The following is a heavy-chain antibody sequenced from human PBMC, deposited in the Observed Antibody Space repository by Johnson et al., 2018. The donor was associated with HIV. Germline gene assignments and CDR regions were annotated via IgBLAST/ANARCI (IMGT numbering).Heavy chain of an antibody. Sequence: VQLVESGGGVVRPGESLRLSCVASGFTFDDYDMTWVRQAPGKGLEWVSGINWNGASPGYSDSVKGRLTISRDNAKNSLYLQMNGLTAEDSALYYCAIATVYYDTSGYLTRPRAFDIWGQGTVVTVSS. J-gene: IGHJ3*02. V-gene: IGHV3-20*04. CDR1: GFTFDDYD. CDR3: AIATVYYDTSGYLTRPRAFDI. CDR2: INWNGASP. D-gene: IGHD3-22*01.